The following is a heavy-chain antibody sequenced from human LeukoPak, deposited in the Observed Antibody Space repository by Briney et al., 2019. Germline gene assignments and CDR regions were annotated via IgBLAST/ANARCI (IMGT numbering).Heavy chain of an antibody. V-gene: IGHV6-1*01. CDR3: ARQASRRFDP. Sequence: SQTLSLTCALSGDIVSSNSAAWNWFRQSPSRGLEWQGRTYYTSKLNNDYAESVQSRIAVNPDTSKNQFSLHLNSVSPEDTAMYYCARQASRRFDPWGQGTLVTVSS. J-gene: IGHJ5*02. CDR1: GDIVSSNSAA. CDR2: TYYTSKLNN.